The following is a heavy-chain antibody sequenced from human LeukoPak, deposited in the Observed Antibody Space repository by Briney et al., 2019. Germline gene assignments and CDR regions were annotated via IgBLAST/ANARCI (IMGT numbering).Heavy chain of an antibody. CDR3: AKPLGSSGSYVYYFDY. D-gene: IGHD1-26*01. V-gene: IGHV3-23*01. Sequence: KPGRSLRLSCAASGFTFSNYAMSWVSQAPGKGLEWVSAISGSGGSTYYADSVKGRFTISRDNSKNTLSLQMNSLRAEDTAVYYCAKPLGSSGSYVYYFDYWGQGTLVTVSS. J-gene: IGHJ4*02. CDR1: GFTFSNYA. CDR2: ISGSGGST.